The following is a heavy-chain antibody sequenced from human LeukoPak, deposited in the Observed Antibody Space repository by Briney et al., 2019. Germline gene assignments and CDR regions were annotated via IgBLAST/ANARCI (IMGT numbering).Heavy chain of an antibody. CDR2: VYQSGTT. V-gene: IGHV4-38-2*01. J-gene: IGHJ4*02. CDR1: GFPISSGYY. Sequence: PETLSLTCSVSGFPISSGYYWGWIRQSPGKGLEWIGSVYQSGTTHYNPSFQSRLTISVDTSKSQFSLKMSSVTAADTAIYYCARRRCSGGSCSPFDYWGQGSQVTVSS. CDR3: ARRRCSGGSCSPFDY. D-gene: IGHD2-15*01.